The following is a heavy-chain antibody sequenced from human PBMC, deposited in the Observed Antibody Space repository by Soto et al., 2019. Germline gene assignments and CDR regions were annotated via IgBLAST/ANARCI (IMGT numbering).Heavy chain of an antibody. CDR3: ARDPWDY. CDR1: GCIIRDYW. CDR2: INQDGREK. V-gene: IGHV3-7*01. Sequence: PMRHRRAASGCIIRDYWMTRFSKVPGKGLEWVANINQDGREKCYMDSVKGRFTISRDNAKNSLDLQMNSLRADDTAVYYCARDPWDYWGQGTLVTVSS. J-gene: IGHJ4*02.